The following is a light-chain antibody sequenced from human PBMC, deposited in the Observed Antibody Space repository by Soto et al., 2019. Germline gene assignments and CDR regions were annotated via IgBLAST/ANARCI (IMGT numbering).Light chain of an antibody. Sequence: QSVLTQSPSASGTPGQRITISCSGSGSNIGSNSVTWYQQLPRTAPKLLIYTNNQRPSGVPDRFSGSKFGTSASLAISGLQSGDEADYYCATWDDSLNGYVFGTGTKVTVL. V-gene: IGLV1-44*01. CDR3: ATWDDSLNGYV. CDR1: GSNIGSNS. CDR2: TNN. J-gene: IGLJ1*01.